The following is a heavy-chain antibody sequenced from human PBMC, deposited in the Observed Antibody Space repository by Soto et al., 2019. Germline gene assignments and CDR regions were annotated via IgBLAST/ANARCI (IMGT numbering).Heavy chain of an antibody. CDR2: IWYDGSNK. D-gene: IGHD4-17*01. V-gene: IGHV3-33*01. CDR3: ARDWGENDYGDLVTPYYYMDV. CDR1: GFTFSSYG. J-gene: IGHJ6*03. Sequence: QVQLVESGGGVVQPGRSLRLSCAASGFTFSSYGMHWVRQAPGKGLEWVAVIWYDGSNKYYADSVKGRFTISRDNSKNTLYLQMNSLRAEDTAVYYCARDWGENDYGDLVTPYYYMDVWGKGTTVTVSS.